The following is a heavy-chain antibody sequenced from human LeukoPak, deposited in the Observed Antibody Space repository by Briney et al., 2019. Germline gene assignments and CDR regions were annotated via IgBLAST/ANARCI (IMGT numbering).Heavy chain of an antibody. D-gene: IGHD5-12*01. Sequence: GGSLRLSCAASGFTFSSYSMNWVRQAPGKGLEWVSSISSSSSYIYYADSVKGRFTISRDNAKNSLYLQMNSLRAEDTAVYYCARVSLLRAWPSLDYWGQGTLVTVSS. CDR2: ISSSSSYI. J-gene: IGHJ4*02. CDR3: ARVSLLRAWPSLDY. CDR1: GFTFSSYS. V-gene: IGHV3-21*01.